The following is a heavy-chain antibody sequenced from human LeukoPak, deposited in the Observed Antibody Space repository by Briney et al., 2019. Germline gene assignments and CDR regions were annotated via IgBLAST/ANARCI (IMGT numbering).Heavy chain of an antibody. V-gene: IGHV4-59*01. Sequence: SETLSLTCSVSGGSIRSYYWSWIRQPPGKGLEWIGSIYYGGSTNYNPSLKSRVTISVDTSKNQFSLKLSSVTAADTAVYYCARGHGYLDYWGQGTLVTVSS. D-gene: IGHD5-24*01. CDR1: GGSIRSYY. CDR3: ARGHGYLDY. CDR2: IYYGGST. J-gene: IGHJ4*02.